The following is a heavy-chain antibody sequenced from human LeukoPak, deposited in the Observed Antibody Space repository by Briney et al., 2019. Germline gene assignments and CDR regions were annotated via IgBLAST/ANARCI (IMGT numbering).Heavy chain of an antibody. CDR3: ASNLASSFHI. CDR2: IKEDGSEK. Sequence: GGSLRLSCVASGFIFSSYWMSWVRQTPGKGLEWVANIKEDGSEKYYVDSVKGRFTISRDNAKSSLYLQMNSLRVEDTAIYYCASNLASSFHIWGQGKMVIVSS. J-gene: IGHJ3*02. CDR1: GFIFSSYW. D-gene: IGHD3-10*01. V-gene: IGHV3-7*01.